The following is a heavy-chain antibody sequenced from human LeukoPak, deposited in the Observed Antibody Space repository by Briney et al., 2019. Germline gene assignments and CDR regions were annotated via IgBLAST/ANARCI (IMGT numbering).Heavy chain of an antibody. D-gene: IGHD3-16*01. CDR3: ARGGGLDV. Sequence: GGSLRLSCAVSGFTYRSHAMSWVRQAPGKGLEWVSVISGSSDNTYYADSVKGRFTISRDNAKNSLYLQMSNLRAEDTAVYFCARGGGLDVWGQGATVTVSS. CDR2: ISGSSDNT. V-gene: IGHV3-23*01. CDR1: GFTYRSHA. J-gene: IGHJ6*02.